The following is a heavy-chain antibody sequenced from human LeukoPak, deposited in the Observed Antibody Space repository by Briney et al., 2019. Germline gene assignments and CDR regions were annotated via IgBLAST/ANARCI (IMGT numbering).Heavy chain of an antibody. CDR2: IYHSGST. V-gene: IGHV4-30-2*01. CDR3: ARVSGGTGPANWFNP. CDR1: GGSISSGGYS. D-gene: IGHD3/OR15-3a*01. J-gene: IGHJ5*02. Sequence: SETLSLTCAVSGGSISSGGYSWSWIRQPPGKGLEWIGYIYHSGSTYYNPSLKSRVTISVDRSKNQFSLKLSSVTAADTAVYYCARVSGGTGPANWFNPWGQGTLVTVSS.